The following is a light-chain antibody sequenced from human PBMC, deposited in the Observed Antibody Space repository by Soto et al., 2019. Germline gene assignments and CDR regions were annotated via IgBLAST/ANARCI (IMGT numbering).Light chain of an antibody. CDR2: KAS. J-gene: IGKJ5*01. V-gene: IGKV1-5*03. CDR3: QQYDSYPLT. CDR1: QSISIL. Sequence: DIQMTQSPSTLSASVGDRVTITCRASQSISILLAWYQQKPGRAPTLLIYKASTLEGGVPSRFSGSGSGTEFTLTISSLQPDDFATYYCQQYDSYPLTFGQGTRLEIK.